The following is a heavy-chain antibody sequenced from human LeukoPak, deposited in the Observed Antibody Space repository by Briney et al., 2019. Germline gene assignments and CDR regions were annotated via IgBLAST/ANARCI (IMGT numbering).Heavy chain of an antibody. CDR2: ISYDGSNK. Sequence: GRSLRLSCAASGFTFSSYAMHWVRQAPGKGLEWVAVISYDGSNKYYADSVKGRFTISRDNSKNTLYLQMNSLRAEDTAVYYCASFLMGWGQGTLVTVSS. D-gene: IGHD5-24*01. CDR3: ASFLMG. J-gene: IGHJ4*02. CDR1: GFTFSSYA. V-gene: IGHV3-30-3*01.